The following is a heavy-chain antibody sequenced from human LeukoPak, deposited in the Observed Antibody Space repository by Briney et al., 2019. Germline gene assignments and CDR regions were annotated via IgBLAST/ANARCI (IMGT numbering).Heavy chain of an antibody. CDR1: GFRFGSDW. CDR2: INPDGNEK. D-gene: IGHD3-16*01. J-gene: IGHJ3*02. V-gene: IGHV3-7*01. Sequence: GGSLRLPCAASGFRFGSDWMTWVHQAPGKGLEWVANINPDGNEKYYVDSVKGRFTISRDNGKNSLYLQLNSLRAEDTAVYYCARYYDPAVGDAFDIWGQGTMVTVSS. CDR3: ARYYDPAVGDAFDI.